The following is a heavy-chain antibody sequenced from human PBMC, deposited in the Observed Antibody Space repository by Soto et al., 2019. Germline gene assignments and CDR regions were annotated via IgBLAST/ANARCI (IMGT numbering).Heavy chain of an antibody. J-gene: IGHJ2*01. V-gene: IGHV4-4*07. CDR2: IYSCGRT. Sequence: QVHLQESGPGVVKASETLSLTCSLSGGSTSGKYWSWIRQSAGKGLEWIGRIYSCGRTHYNPSLGSRVSMSVAQNSFSLRLTSVTAADTAIYYCARDFDVNTALDYWYFDLWGRGTQVSVSS. CDR3: ARDFDVNTALDYWYFDL. CDR1: GGSTSGKY. D-gene: IGHD3-9*01.